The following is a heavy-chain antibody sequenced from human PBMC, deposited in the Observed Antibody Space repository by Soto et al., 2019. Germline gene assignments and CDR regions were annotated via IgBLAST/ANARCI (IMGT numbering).Heavy chain of an antibody. CDR3: ARRQLAVAVSPWFDP. CDR2: IDSSGEK. D-gene: IGHD6-13*01. V-gene: IGHV2-26*01. Sequence: QGTLKESGPVLVKPTETLTLRCTVSGLSITDSEMGVSWIRQPPGQPLEWLAHIDSSGEKSYRTFLKSRLAISKDTSKNQIVLTMTNMDPADTATYYCARRQLAVAVSPWFDPWGQGIPVTVSS. J-gene: IGHJ5*02. CDR1: GLSITDSEMG.